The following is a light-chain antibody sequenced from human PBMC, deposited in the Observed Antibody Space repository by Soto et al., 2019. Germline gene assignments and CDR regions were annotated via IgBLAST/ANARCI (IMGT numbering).Light chain of an antibody. Sequence: EIVMTQSPATLSVSPGERATLSCRASQSVSSNLAWYQQKPGQAPRLLIYGASTRATGIPARFSGSGSGTEFTLTITSVQPDDFATYYCQHYNSYGTFGQGTKVDIK. CDR1: QSVSSN. CDR3: QHYNSYGT. V-gene: IGKV3-15*01. J-gene: IGKJ1*01. CDR2: GAS.